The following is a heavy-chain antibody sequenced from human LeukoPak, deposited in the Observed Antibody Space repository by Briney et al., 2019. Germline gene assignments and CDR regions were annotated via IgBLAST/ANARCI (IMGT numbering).Heavy chain of an antibody. Sequence: GGSLRLSCAASGVTFSSYGMHWVRQAPGKGLEWVAIISFHGSNQYYADSVKGRFTISRDNSKNTLYLQMNSLRAEDTAVYYCAFTKSPGMAVAGTLDYWGQGTLVTVSS. V-gene: IGHV3-30*03. J-gene: IGHJ4*02. CDR2: ISFHGSNQ. CDR1: GVTFSSYG. CDR3: AFTKSPGMAVAGTLDY. D-gene: IGHD6-19*01.